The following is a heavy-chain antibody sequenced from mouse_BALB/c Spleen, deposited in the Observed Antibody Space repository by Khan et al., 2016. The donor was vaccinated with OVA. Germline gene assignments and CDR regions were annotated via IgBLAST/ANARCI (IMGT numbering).Heavy chain of an antibody. CDR3: ARGGYWGFAN. CDR1: GYTFTSYD. Sequence: QVQLKQSGAELVKPGASVKLSCKASGYTFTSYDINWVRQRPEQGLEWIGWMFPGDGSTKYNENFKGKATLTTDKSSSTAYMQLSRLTSEDSGVYFCARGGYWGFANWGQGTLVTVSA. CDR2: MFPGDGST. J-gene: IGHJ3*01. D-gene: IGHD4-1*01. V-gene: IGHV1-85*01.